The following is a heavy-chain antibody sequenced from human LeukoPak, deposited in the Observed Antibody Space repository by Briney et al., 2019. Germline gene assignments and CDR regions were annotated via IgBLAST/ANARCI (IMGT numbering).Heavy chain of an antibody. CDR2: ISSSSSYI. CDR1: GFTFSSYS. V-gene: IGHV3-21*04. J-gene: IGHJ4*02. D-gene: IGHD3-10*01. CDR3: AKDKTPHPLSSDY. Sequence: PGGSLRLSCAASGFTFSSYSMNWVRQAPGKGLEWVSSISSSSSYIYYADSVKGRLTISRDNAKNSLYLQMNSLRAEDTAVYYCAKDKTPHPLSSDYWGQGTLVTVSS.